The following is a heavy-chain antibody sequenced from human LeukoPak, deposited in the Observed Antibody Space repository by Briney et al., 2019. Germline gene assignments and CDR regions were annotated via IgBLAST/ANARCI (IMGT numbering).Heavy chain of an antibody. D-gene: IGHD3-10*01. Sequence: PGGSLRLSCAASGFTFSSYAMSWVRQAPGKGLEWVSAISGSGGSTYYADSVKGRFTISRDNSKNTLYLQMNSLRAEDTAVYYCAKEAGSGSYYIENFDYWGQGTLVTVSS. J-gene: IGHJ4*02. V-gene: IGHV3-23*01. CDR1: GFTFSSYA. CDR2: ISGSGGST. CDR3: AKEAGSGSYYIENFDY.